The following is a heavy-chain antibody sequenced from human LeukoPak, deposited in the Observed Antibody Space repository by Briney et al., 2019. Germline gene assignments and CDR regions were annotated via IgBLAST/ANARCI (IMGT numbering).Heavy chain of an antibody. CDR2: TYYVSQWHD. V-gene: IGHV6-1*01. Sequence: SQTLSLTCAISGDSVSSNSAAWNWIRQSPSRGLEWLGRTYYVSQWHDDYAVSVKGRITIIPDTSKNQFSLQLNSVTPDDTAVYYCAREVRSRDWYLEYFHYWGQGTLVTVSS. CDR3: AREVRSRDWYLEYFHY. CDR1: GDSVSSNSAA. J-gene: IGHJ1*01. D-gene: IGHD6-19*01.